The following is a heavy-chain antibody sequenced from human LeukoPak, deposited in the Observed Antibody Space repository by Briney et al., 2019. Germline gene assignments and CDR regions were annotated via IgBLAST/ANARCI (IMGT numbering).Heavy chain of an antibody. D-gene: IGHD1-26*01. CDR1: GGSISSYH. CDR3: ARGGFVYSFDY. J-gene: IGHJ4*02. Sequence: SETLSLTCTVSGGSISSYHWSWIRQPPGKGLEWIGYIYYSGSTNYNPSLRSRVTTSVDTSKNQFSLKLSSVTAADTAVYYCARGGFVYSFDYWGQGTVVTVSS. V-gene: IGHV4-59*01. CDR2: IYYSGST.